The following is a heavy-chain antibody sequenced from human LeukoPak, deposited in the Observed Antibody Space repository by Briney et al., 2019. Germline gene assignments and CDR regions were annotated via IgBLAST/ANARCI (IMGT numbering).Heavy chain of an antibody. J-gene: IGHJ3*02. Sequence: ASVKVSCKAFGYTFATSSISWVRQAPGQRLEWGGWISPNNGNTHYAQGVQGRVTMTTDTSRSTAYMELRSLRSDDTAVYYCTRVRNSNNWWGAFDIWGQGTMVTVSS. V-gene: IGHV1-18*01. CDR1: GYTFATSS. D-gene: IGHD1-1*01. CDR3: TRVRNSNNWWGAFDI. CDR2: ISPNNGNT.